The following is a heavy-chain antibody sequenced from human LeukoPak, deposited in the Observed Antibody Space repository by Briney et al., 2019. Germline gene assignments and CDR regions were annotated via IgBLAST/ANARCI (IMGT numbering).Heavy chain of an antibody. CDR3: AKDAGTWGYGYNFAY. CDR2: ISFDGSAK. J-gene: IGHJ4*02. V-gene: IGHV3-30*18. Sequence: GGSLRLSCAASGFTFSSHGMHWVRQAPGKGLEWVAVISFDGSAKYYADSVKGRFTISRDNSKNTLYLQMNSLRAEDTAVYYCAKDAGTWGYGYNFAYWGQGTLVTVSS. CDR1: GFTFSSHG. D-gene: IGHD7-27*01.